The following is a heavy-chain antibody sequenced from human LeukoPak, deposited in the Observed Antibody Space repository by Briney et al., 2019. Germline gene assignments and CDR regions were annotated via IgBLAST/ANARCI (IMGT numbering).Heavy chain of an antibody. V-gene: IGHV3-7*01. Sequence: GGSLRLSCAASGFTFSSYWMSWVRQAPGKGLEWVANIKQDGSEKYYVDSVKGRFTISRDNSKNTLYLQMNSLRAEDTAVYYCARGAVVVVAATGYGMDVGGKGPTVTVS. D-gene: IGHD2-15*01. J-gene: IGHJ6*04. CDR3: ARGAVVVVAATGYGMDV. CDR2: IKQDGSEK. CDR1: GFTFSSYW.